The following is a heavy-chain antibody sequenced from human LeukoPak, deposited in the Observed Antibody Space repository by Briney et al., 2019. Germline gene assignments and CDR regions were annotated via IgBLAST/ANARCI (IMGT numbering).Heavy chain of an antibody. CDR2: ISGSGDST. CDR1: GGSISNSNYY. Sequence: ETLSLTCTVSGGSISNSNYYWGWIRQPPGKGLEWVSAISGSGDSTYYADSVKGRFTISRDNSKNTLYLQMNSLRVEDTAVYYCAKPRDPDGYDGYYFDYWGQGTLVTVSS. D-gene: IGHD3-16*01. V-gene: IGHV3-23*01. J-gene: IGHJ4*02. CDR3: AKPRDPDGYDGYYFDY.